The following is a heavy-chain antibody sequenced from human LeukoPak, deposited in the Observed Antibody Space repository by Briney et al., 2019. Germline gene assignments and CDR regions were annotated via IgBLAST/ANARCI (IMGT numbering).Heavy chain of an antibody. CDR1: GFTFNNAW. D-gene: IGHD2-21*02. Sequence: GWSLRLSCAASGFTFNNAWMNWVRQAPGKGLELVGRIKTKTEGVTTDYPAPVKGRFTISRDDSKTTLYLQMNSLKTEDTAVYYCTTRVVTTNDYWGRGTLVTVSS. CDR3: TTRVVTTNDY. J-gene: IGHJ4*02. CDR2: IKTKTEGVTT. V-gene: IGHV3-15*01.